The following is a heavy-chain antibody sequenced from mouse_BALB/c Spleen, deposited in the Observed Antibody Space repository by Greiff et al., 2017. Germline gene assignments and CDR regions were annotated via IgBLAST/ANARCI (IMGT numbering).Heavy chain of an antibody. CDR1: GYSFTGYT. D-gene: IGHD1-1*01. CDR2: INPYNGGT. CDR3: ARSGIHYYGSSYDAMDY. J-gene: IGHJ4*01. Sequence: EVQLQQSGPELVKPGASMKISCKASGYSFTGYTMNWVKQSHGKNLEWIGLINPYNGGTSYNQKFKGKATLTVDKSSSTAYMQLKSLTSEDSAVYYCARSGIHYYGSSYDAMDYWGQGTSVTVSS. V-gene: IGHV1S135*01.